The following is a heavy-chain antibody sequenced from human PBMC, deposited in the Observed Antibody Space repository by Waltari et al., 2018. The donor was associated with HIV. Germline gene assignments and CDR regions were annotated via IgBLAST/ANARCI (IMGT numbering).Heavy chain of an antibody. CDR1: VFSINGTY. D-gene: IGHD5-18*01. Sequence: VQVVESGGGLVLPGGSLRLSCGGSVFSINGTYMSWVRQPPGKGLEWVAMIYNGGGTKYTDAVKGRFIISGDNSKNTILLQMNRLRIEDTAVYYCASLPRAPDTGFGMDVWGQGTTVTVSS. J-gene: IGHJ6*02. CDR3: ASLPRAPDTGFGMDV. CDR2: IYNGGGT. V-gene: IGHV3-66*01.